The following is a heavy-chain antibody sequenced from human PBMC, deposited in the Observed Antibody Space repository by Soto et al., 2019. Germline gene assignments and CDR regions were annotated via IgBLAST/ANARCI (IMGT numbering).Heavy chain of an antibody. D-gene: IGHD5-12*01. CDR1: GGSISSGGYY. CDR2: IYYSGST. V-gene: IGHV4-31*03. CDR3: AREREATKNFDY. Sequence: PSLTCTVSGGSISSGGYYWSWIRQHPGKGLEWIGYIYYSGSTYYNPSLKSRVTISVDTSKNQFSLKLSSVSAADTAVYYCAREREATKNFDYWGQGTLVTVSS. J-gene: IGHJ4*02.